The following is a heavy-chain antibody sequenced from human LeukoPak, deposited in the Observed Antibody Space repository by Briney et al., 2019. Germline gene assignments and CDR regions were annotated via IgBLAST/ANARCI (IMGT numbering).Heavy chain of an antibody. D-gene: IGHD4-17*01. CDR3: ATTYYGDYDLGY. CDR1: GYTLTELS. Sequence: ASVKVSCKASGYTLTELSMHWVRQAPGKGLEWMGGFDPEDGKTIYAQKFQGRVTMTEDTSTDTAYMELSSLRSEDTAVYYCATTYYGDYDLGYWGQGTLVTVSS. J-gene: IGHJ4*02. V-gene: IGHV1-24*01. CDR2: FDPEDGKT.